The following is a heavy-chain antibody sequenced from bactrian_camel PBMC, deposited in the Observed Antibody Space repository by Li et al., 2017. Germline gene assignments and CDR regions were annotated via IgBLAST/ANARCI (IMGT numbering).Heavy chain of an antibody. CDR3: AADRDGRTNY. CDR2: IWSDGRDT. CDR1: GFTGSTYY. J-gene: IGHJ4*01. V-gene: IGHV3-2*01. Sequence: QLVESGGGLVQPGGSLTLSCAASGFTGSTYYMSWVRQAPGKGLERVSSIWSDGRDTYYADSVKGRFTMSQDHAKNTHYLQMNSLKPEDTAVYYCAADRDGRTNYWGQGTQVTVS.